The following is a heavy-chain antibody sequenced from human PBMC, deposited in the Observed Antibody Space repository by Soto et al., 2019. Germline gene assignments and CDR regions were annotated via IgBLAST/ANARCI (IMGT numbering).Heavy chain of an antibody. CDR2: IRSKPNNYAT. CDR3: SRQASDFWSGKPQYYMDV. Sequence: EVQLVESGGGLVQPGGSLKLSCAASGFTFSGSAMHWVRQAPGKGLEWVGRIRSKPNNYATAYGASVKGRFTISRDDSKNTAYRQMNSLNTEDTAVDYCSRQASDFWSGKPQYYMDVWGKGTTVTVSS. J-gene: IGHJ6*03. D-gene: IGHD3-3*01. V-gene: IGHV3-73*01. CDR1: GFTFSGSA.